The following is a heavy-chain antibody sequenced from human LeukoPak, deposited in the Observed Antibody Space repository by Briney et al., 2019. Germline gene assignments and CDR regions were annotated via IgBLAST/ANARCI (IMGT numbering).Heavy chain of an antibody. D-gene: IGHD6-19*01. CDR2: VKNRGDGRTT. Sequence: GGSLRLSCVVSTFTKAWMNWVRQAPGKGLEWVGRVKNRGDGRTTDYAAPVKGRFTISRDDSKRTVYLQMNSLKTEDTAIYYCTTGGNVIVAGTRAFDIWGQGTMVTVSS. J-gene: IGHJ3*02. CDR3: TTGGNVIVAGTRAFDI. V-gene: IGHV3-15*07. CDR1: TFTKAW.